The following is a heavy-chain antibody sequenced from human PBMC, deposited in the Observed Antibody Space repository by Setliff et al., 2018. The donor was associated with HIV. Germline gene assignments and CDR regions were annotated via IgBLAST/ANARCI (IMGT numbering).Heavy chain of an antibody. Sequence: SETLSLTCAVSGYSISSGYYWGWIRQPPGKGLEWIGSIYHSGSTYYNPSLKSRVTISVDTSENQFSLRVRSATAADTAVYYCARLGMTTVGIGDVFDIWGQGTMVTVS. D-gene: IGHD4-17*01. V-gene: IGHV4-38-2*01. CDR3: ARLGMTTVGIGDVFDI. CDR2: IYHSGST. CDR1: GYSISSGYY. J-gene: IGHJ3*02.